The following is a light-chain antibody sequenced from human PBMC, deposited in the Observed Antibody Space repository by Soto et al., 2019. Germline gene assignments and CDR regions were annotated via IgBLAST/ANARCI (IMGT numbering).Light chain of an antibody. CDR2: EVS. CDR1: SSDVGIYSY. J-gene: IGLJ1*01. Sequence: SVMTEPGPLSGSPGQSRAVSCTVASSDVGIYSYVSWYQQHPGKVPKLIICEVSNRPSGVSSRFPGSTSGNTASLTISVLQAEDQAHYSRGSYTTSSTQGFGPGPKVTVL. CDR3: GSYTTSSTQG. V-gene: IGLV2-14*01.